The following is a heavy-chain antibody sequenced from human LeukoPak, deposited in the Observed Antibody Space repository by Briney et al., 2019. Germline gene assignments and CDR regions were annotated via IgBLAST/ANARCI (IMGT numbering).Heavy chain of an antibody. D-gene: IGHD1-26*01. CDR2: IKEDGSEK. V-gene: IGHV3-7*01. Sequence: PGGSLRLSCAASGFTFSSYWMNWVRQAPGKGLEWVATIKEDGSEKCYVDSVKGRFTISRDNAKNSLYLQLNSMRAEDTAVYYCGRRGSYLDYWGQGTLVTVSS. CDR3: GRRGSYLDY. CDR1: GFTFSSYW. J-gene: IGHJ4*02.